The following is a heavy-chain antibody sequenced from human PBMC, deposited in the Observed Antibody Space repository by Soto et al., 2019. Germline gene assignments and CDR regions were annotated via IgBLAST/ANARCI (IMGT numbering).Heavy chain of an antibody. Sequence: QVQLVESGGGLVKPGGSLRLSCVASGFTFSDHYMNWIRQAPGKGLEWLSYISTSSSYTNYADSVKGRFTISRDNAMNSLYLQMNSLRAEDKAVYYCARLRLTGYFDYWGQGTLGTVSS. CDR2: ISTSSSYT. J-gene: IGHJ4*03. V-gene: IGHV3-11*05. CDR3: ARLRLTGYFDY. CDR1: GFTFSDHY.